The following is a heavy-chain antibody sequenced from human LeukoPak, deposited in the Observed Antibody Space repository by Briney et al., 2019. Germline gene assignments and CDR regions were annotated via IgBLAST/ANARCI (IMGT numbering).Heavy chain of an antibody. J-gene: IGHJ4*02. CDR1: GFTFNDFA. CDR3: VKDGGDYGDYSYYFDY. V-gene: IGHV3-9*01. D-gene: IGHD4-17*01. CDR2: ISWNSGRI. Sequence: GGSLRLSCAASGFTFNDFAMHWVRLTPGKGLEWVSGISWNSGRIGYADSVEGRFTISRDNAENSLYLQMNSLRTEDTALYYCVKDGGDYGDYSYYFDYWGQGTLVTVSS.